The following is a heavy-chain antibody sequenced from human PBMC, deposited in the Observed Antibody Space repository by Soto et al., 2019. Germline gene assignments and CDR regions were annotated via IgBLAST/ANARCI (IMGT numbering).Heavy chain of an antibody. V-gene: IGHV4-59*08. Sequence: SETLSLTCTVSGGSINSYCWSWIRQPPGKGLEWIAYIFDSGNANYNPSLKSRVTISVDTSKNQFSLKLTSVTAAGTAVYYCARQRRTTVAKFYFDNWGQGALVTVS. CDR1: GGSINSYC. CDR2: IFDSGNA. D-gene: IGHD4-4*01. CDR3: ARQRRTTVAKFYFDN. J-gene: IGHJ4*02.